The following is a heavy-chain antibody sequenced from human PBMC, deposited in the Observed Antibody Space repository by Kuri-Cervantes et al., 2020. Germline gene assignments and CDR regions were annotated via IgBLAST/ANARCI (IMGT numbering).Heavy chain of an antibody. V-gene: IGHV3-30-3*01. CDR1: GFTFSSYA. D-gene: IGHD1-26*01. CDR3: VRGLPRDSGSAQLGG. CDR2: ISYDGSNK. Sequence: GGSLRLSCAASGFTFSSYAMHWPRQAPGKGLEWVAVISYDGSNKYYADSVKGRFTISRDNAKNSLYLQMNSLRAEDTAVYYCVRGLPRDSGSAQLGGWGQGTLVTVSS. J-gene: IGHJ4*02.